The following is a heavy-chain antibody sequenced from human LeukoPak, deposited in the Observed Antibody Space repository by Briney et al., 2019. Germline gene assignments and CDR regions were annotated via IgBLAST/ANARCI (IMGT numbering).Heavy chain of an antibody. CDR2: MNPNSCNT. D-gene: IGHD6-19*01. CDR3: ARGGAVAGYYYYYYMDV. CDR1: GYTFTSYD. J-gene: IGHJ6*03. V-gene: IGHV1-8*01. Sequence: PVASVKVSCQASGYTFTSYDINWVRQATGQGLEWMGWMNPNSCNTGYAQKFQGRVTMTRNTSISTAYMELSSLRSEDTAVYYCARGGAVAGYYYYYYMDVWGKGTTVTVSS.